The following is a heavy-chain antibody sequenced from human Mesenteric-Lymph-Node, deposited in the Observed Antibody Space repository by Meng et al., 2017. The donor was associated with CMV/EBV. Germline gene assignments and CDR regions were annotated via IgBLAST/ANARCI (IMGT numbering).Heavy chain of an antibody. CDR1: GGTFGRNG. V-gene: IGHV1-69*01. Sequence: KVSCKASGGTFGRNGISWVRQAPGQGLEWMGGIIPRLRMTNYAQNFQGRVTITADDSTNTAYMELSSPTSEDTAVYYCAKSGGPFDYWGQGTLVTVSS. CDR2: IIPRLRMT. D-gene: IGHD1-14*01. J-gene: IGHJ4*02. CDR3: AKSGGPFDY.